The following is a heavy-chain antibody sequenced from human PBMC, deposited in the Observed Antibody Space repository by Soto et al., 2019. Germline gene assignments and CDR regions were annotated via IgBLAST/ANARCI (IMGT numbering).Heavy chain of an antibody. CDR2: VFYSGT. V-gene: IGHV4-59*01. Sequence: SETLSLTCSVSGRSMSRDYCSCVRQSPDKLLGWVGYVFYSGTDYNPHIGGRVSMSAATSTSKFSLKLLSVTVADKAVYYCASYSGALYFESWGPGIMVTVSS. CDR1: GRSMSRDY. CDR3: ASYSGALYFES. D-gene: IGHD5-18*01. J-gene: IGHJ4*02.